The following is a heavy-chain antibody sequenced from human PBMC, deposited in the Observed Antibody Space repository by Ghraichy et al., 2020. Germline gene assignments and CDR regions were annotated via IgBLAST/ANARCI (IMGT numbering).Heavy chain of an antibody. V-gene: IGHV1-24*01. J-gene: IGHJ4*02. CDR1: GYTLTDLS. Sequence: ASVKVSCKVSGYTLTDLSMHWVRQAPGQGLEWMGGFDPEDGETIYAQKFQGRVTMTADTSTDTAYMELSSLRSEDTAVYYCATGYGGLPLSPFDYWGQGTLVTVSP. CDR3: ATGYGGLPLSPFDY. D-gene: IGHD3-10*01. CDR2: FDPEDGET.